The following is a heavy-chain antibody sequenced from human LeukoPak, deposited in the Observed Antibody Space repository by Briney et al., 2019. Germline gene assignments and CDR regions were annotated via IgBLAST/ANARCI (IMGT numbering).Heavy chain of an antibody. D-gene: IGHD3-16*02. CDR2: ISSSGSTI. CDR3: ARGGNQYYDYVWGSYHLDY. V-gene: IGHV3-48*03. Sequence: GGSLRLSCAASGFTFSSYEMNWVRQAPGKGLEWVSYISSSGSTIYYADSVKGRFTISRDNAKNSPYLQMNSLRAEDTAVYYCARGGNQYYDYVWGSYHLDYWGQGTLVTVSS. CDR1: GFTFSSYE. J-gene: IGHJ4*02.